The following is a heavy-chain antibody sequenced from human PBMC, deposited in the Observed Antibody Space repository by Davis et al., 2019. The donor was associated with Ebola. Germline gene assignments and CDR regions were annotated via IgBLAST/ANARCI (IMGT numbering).Heavy chain of an antibody. V-gene: IGHV4-30-4*07. CDR1: GGSIISGGYS. D-gene: IGHD3-22*01. CDR2: IYYSGST. Sequence: LRLSCAVSGGSIISGGYSWSWIRPPPGKGLEWIGYIYYSGSTYYNPSLKSRVTISVDTSKNQFSLKLSSVTAADTAVYYCARASDSSGLSFDYWGQGTLVTVSS. CDR3: ARASDSSGLSFDY. J-gene: IGHJ4*02.